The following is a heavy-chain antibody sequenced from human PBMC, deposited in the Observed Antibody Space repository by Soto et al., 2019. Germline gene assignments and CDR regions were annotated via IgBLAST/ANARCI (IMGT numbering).Heavy chain of an antibody. V-gene: IGHV3-66*01. CDR2: IYNGGST. Sequence: EVQLVESGGGLVQPGGSLRLSCAASGFTVSSNYMSWVRQAPGKGLEWVSVIYNGGSTYYADSVKGRFTISRDNSKNTLYLQMNSLRAEDTAVYYCARDRIPTGMDVWGQGITVTVSS. CDR1: GFTVSSNY. J-gene: IGHJ6*02. CDR3: ARDRIPTGMDV.